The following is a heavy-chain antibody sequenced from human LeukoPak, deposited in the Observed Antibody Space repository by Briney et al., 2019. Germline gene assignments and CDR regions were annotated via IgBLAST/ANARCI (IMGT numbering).Heavy chain of an antibody. V-gene: IGHV4-59*08. CDR1: GASISGYY. J-gene: IGHJ4*02. Sequence: SETLSLTCTVSGASISGYYWSWIRQPPGKGLEWIGYMYDIGSTNYNPSLKSRVTISVDTSKNQFSLKLSSVTAADTAVYYCARRLGGTSTGFDYWGQGTLVTVSS. CDR2: MYDIGST. D-gene: IGHD2-2*01. CDR3: ARRLGGTSTGFDY.